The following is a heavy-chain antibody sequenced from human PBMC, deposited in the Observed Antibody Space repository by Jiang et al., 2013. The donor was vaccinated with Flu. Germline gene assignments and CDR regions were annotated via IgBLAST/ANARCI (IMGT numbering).Heavy chain of an antibody. CDR2: IYPGDSDT. D-gene: IGHD3-22*01. Sequence: SLKISCKGSGYSFTSYWIGWVRQMPGKGLEWMGIIYPGDSDTRYSPSFQGQVTISADKSISTAYLQWSSLKASDTAMYYCASQGYYYDSSGPSNMDVWGKGTTVTVSS. CDR1: GYSFTSYW. CDR3: ASQGYYYDSSGPSNMDV. J-gene: IGHJ6*04. V-gene: IGHV5-51*01.